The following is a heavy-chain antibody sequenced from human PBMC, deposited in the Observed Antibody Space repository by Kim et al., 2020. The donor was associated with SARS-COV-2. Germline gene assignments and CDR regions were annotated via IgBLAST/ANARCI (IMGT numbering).Heavy chain of an antibody. CDR1: GFPVSTYA. D-gene: IGHD6-19*01. CDR2: ISNDGYKK. J-gene: IGHJ3*01. Sequence: GGSLRLSCAASGFPVSTYALDWVRQAPGKGLEWVAVISNDGYKKYYAGSVKGRFTISRDNSKSTLFLQMDSLRVDDTAVYYCARGAVAGYRVASFVLWG. V-gene: IGHV3-30-3*01. CDR3: ARGAVAGYRVASFVL.